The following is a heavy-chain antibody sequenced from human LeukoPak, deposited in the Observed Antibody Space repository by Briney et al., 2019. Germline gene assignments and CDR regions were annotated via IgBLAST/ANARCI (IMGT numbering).Heavy chain of an antibody. CDR1: GGSFSGYY. CDR3: ARHIDNSGWGYYYYYMDV. D-gene: IGHD6-19*01. V-gene: IGHV4-34*01. Sequence: PSETLSLTCAVYGGSFSGYYWSWIRQPPGKGLEWIGEINHSGSTNYNPSLKSRVTISVDTSKNQFSLKLTSVTAADTAVYYCARHIDNSGWGYYYYYMDVWGKGTTVTISS. CDR2: INHSGST. J-gene: IGHJ6*03.